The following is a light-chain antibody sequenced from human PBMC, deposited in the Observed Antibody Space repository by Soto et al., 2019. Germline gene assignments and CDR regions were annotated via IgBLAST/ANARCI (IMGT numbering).Light chain of an antibody. V-gene: IGKV3-15*01. J-gene: IGKJ4*01. CDR1: QSVSSN. CDR3: QQLNSYPLT. CDR2: GAS. Sequence: EIVMTQSPATLSVSPGERSTLSCRASQSVSSNLAWYQQKPGQAPRLLIYGASTRATGIPARFSGSGSGTEFTLTISSLQPEDFATYYCQQLNSYPLTFGGGTKVDI.